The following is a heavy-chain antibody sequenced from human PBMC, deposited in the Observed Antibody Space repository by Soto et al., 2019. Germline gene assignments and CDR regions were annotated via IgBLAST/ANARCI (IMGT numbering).Heavy chain of an antibody. CDR1: GFTFSSYA. CDR3: ARSAGGSYPQYDY. J-gene: IGHJ4*02. Sequence: QVQLVESGVGVVQPGRSLRLSCAASGFTFSSYAMHWVRQSPCTGLELVAVISYDGRDKYYPDSVKGRFTISRDNSKNKLDLQMNSLRAEDTAVYYCARSAGGSYPQYDYWGQRTLVTVA. D-gene: IGHD1-26*01. CDR2: ISYDGRDK. V-gene: IGHV3-30*04.